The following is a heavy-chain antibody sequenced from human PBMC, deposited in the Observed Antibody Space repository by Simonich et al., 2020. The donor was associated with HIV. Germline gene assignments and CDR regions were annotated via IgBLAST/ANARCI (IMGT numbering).Heavy chain of an antibody. D-gene: IGHD4-17*01. V-gene: IGHV4-38-2*01. J-gene: IGHJ4*02. CDR2: IYLSGNT. Sequence: QVQLQESGPGLVKPSETLSLTCAVSGYSISSGYYWGWIRQPPGKGLEWIGSIYLSGNTYHHPSLKSRVTISVDTSKNQFSLKMSSLTAADTAVYYCYGDYGEYYFDHWSQGTLVTVSS. CDR1: GYSISSGYY. CDR3: YGDYGEYYFDH.